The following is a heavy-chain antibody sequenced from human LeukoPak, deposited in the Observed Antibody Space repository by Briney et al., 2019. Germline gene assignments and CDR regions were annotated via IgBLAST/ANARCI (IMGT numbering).Heavy chain of an antibody. V-gene: IGHV4-39*01. Sequence: SETLSLTCTVSGGSISSSSYYWGWIRQPPGKGLEWIGSIYYSGSTYYNPSLKSRVTISVDTSKNQFSLKLSSATAADTAVYYCARRGPGWYYFDYWGQGTLVTVSS. CDR1: GGSISSSSYY. J-gene: IGHJ4*02. CDR3: ARRGPGWYYFDY. D-gene: IGHD6-19*01. CDR2: IYYSGST.